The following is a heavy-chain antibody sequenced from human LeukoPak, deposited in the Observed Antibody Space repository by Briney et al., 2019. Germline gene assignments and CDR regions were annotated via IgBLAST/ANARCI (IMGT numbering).Heavy chain of an antibody. V-gene: IGHV3-74*01. J-gene: IGHJ4*02. Sequence: GSLRLSCAASGFIFSSFWMHWVRQVPGKGLVWVSQINSDGRTTDYADSVRGRFTISRDNAKNSLYLEMNSLRAEDTAVYYCARDRGVAVAGDYFDYWGQGTLVTVSS. CDR3: ARDRGVAVAGDYFDY. D-gene: IGHD6-19*01. CDR2: INSDGRTT. CDR1: GFIFSSFW.